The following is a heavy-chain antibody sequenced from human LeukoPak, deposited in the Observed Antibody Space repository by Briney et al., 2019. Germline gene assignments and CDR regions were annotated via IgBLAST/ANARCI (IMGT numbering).Heavy chain of an antibody. V-gene: IGHV4-39*01. J-gene: IGHJ4*02. Sequence: SETLSLTCTVSGGSISSSSYYWGWIRRPPGKGLEWIGSIYYSGSTYYNPSLKSRVAISVDTSKNQFSLKLSSVTAADTAVYYCARHPRPRQPSSYYFDYWGQGTLVTVSS. CDR2: IYYSGST. D-gene: IGHD6-13*01. CDR1: GGSISSSSYY. CDR3: ARHPRPRQPSSYYFDY.